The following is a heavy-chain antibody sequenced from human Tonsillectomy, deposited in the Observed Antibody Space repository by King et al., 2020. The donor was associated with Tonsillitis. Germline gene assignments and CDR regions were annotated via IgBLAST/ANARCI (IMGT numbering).Heavy chain of an antibody. CDR2: VYYTGNT. D-gene: IGHD2-2*01. CDR3: AREFCNSTSCYSFDF. V-gene: IGHV4-59*11. Sequence: VQLQESGPGLVKPSETLSLTCTVSGGSITSHYWSWIRQPPGKGLEWIGYVYYTGNTNYNPSLKSRVTVSLDTSKSQFSLRLSSVTAADTAVYYCAREFCNSTSCYSFDFWGQGTLVTVSS. J-gene: IGHJ4*02. CDR1: GGSITSHY.